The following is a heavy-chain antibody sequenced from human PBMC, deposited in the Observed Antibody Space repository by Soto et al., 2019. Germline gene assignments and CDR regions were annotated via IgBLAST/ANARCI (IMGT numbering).Heavy chain of an antibody. Sequence: QPGGSLRLSCAASGFTFSSYSMNWVRQAPGKGLEWVSYISSSSSTIYYADSVKGRFTISRDNAKNSLYLQMNSLRAEDTAVYFCARDTGYGSGSYAMYFDYWGQGTLVTVSS. D-gene: IGHD3-10*01. CDR3: ARDTGYGSGSYAMYFDY. V-gene: IGHV3-48*01. CDR2: ISSSSSTI. CDR1: GFTFSSYS. J-gene: IGHJ4*02.